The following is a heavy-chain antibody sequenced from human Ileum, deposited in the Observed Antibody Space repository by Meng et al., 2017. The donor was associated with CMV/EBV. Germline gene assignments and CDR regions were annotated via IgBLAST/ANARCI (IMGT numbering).Heavy chain of an antibody. D-gene: IGHD6-13*01. CDR2: IFFSGNT. CDR1: GASISSGDYY. V-gene: IGHV4-30-4*08. Sequence: GHRQESGPVLVKPSQTLSLSCTVSGASISSGDYYWSWIRQPAGKGLEWIGYIFFSGNTYYNPSLNNRVIISIDTPRNQFSLKVDSVTAADTAVYYCARFRIAALGNLFDPWGHGTLVTVSS. CDR3: ARFRIAALGNLFDP. J-gene: IGHJ5*02.